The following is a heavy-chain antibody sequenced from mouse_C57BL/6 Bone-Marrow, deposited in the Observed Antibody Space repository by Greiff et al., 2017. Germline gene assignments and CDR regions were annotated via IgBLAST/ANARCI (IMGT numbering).Heavy chain of an antibody. J-gene: IGHJ4*01. V-gene: IGHV1S132*01. CDR3: ARADYDVTAMDY. CDR1: GYIFTSFW. CDR2: IYPGTGST. Sequence: VHLVESGTELVRPGASVKLSCKTSGYIFTSFWIHWVKQRCGQGLEWIGRIYPGTGSTYYNEKFKGKATVTADKSSSTASMQLSSLKSEDSAVYFCARADYDVTAMDYWGQGTSVTVSS. D-gene: IGHD2-4*01.